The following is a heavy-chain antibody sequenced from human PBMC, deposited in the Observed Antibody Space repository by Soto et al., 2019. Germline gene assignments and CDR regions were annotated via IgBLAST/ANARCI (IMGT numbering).Heavy chain of an antibody. CDR3: AKHRMGATIGYFQH. V-gene: IGHV3-23*01. D-gene: IGHD1-26*01. CDR1: GFTFSSYA. Sequence: LSLTCAASGFTFSSYAMSWVRQAPGKGLEWVSAISGSGGSTYYADSVKGRFTISRDNSKNTLYLQMNSLRAEDTAVYYCAKHRMGATIGYFQHWGQGTLVTVSS. CDR2: ISGSGGST. J-gene: IGHJ1*01.